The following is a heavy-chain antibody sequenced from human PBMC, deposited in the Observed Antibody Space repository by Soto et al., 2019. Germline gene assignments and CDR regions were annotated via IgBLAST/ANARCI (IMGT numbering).Heavy chain of an antibody. CDR2: ISDYNGNT. CDR1: VYTSTSYG. V-gene: IGHV1-18*04. D-gene: IGHD5-12*01. J-gene: IGHJ5*02. CDR3: ASRRDGYGHWFDL. Sequence: SVKGSCTPSVYTSTSYGSSWVRQAPGQRLEWMGWISDYNGNTNYAQKLQGRVTMTTDTSTSTAYMELRSLRYDDPALYYCASRRDGYGHWFDLRGQGTLVHISS.